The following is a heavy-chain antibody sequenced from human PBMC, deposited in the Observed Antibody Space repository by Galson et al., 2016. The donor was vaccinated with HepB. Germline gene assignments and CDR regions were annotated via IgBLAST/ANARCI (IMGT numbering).Heavy chain of an antibody. D-gene: IGHD2-8*01. Sequence: SETLSLTCTVSGASISSYSYYWGWIRQPPGRGLEWVGSIFYSGSTYSNPSLRSRVTIPVDTSKNQFSLKLSSVTAADTAIYYCARVSLYDTRTYGLRQPNDAFDVWGQGTMVTVSS. CDR3: ARVSLYDTRTYGLRQPNDAFDV. CDR2: IFYSGST. CDR1: GASISSYSYY. V-gene: IGHV4-39*01. J-gene: IGHJ3*01.